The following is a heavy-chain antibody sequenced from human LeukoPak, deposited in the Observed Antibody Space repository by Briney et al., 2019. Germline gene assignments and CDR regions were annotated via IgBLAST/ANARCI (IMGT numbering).Heavy chain of an antibody. V-gene: IGHV4-34*01. D-gene: IGHD2-15*01. Sequence: SETLSLTCAVYGGSFSGYYWSWIRQPPGKGLEWIGEINHSGSTNYNPSLKSRVTISVDTSKNQFSLKLSSVTAADPAVYYCARGVVPSNFDMWGQGTMVTVSS. CDR1: GGSFSGYY. CDR3: ARGVVPSNFDM. J-gene: IGHJ3*02. CDR2: INHSGST.